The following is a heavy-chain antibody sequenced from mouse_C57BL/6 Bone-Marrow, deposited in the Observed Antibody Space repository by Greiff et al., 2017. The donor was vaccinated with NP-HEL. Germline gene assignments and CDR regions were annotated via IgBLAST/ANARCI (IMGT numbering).Heavy chain of an antibody. CDR3: ARLGQLRLRFAY. CDR2: ILSGSGST. V-gene: IGHV1-9*01. D-gene: IGHD3-2*02. CDR1: GYTFTGYW. J-gene: IGHJ3*01. Sequence: QVQLKQSGAELMKPGASVKLSCKATGYTFTGYWIEWVKQRPGHGLEWIGEILSGSGSTNYNEKFKGKATFTADTSSNTAYMQLSSLTTEDSAIYYCARLGQLRLRFAYWGQGTLVTVSA.